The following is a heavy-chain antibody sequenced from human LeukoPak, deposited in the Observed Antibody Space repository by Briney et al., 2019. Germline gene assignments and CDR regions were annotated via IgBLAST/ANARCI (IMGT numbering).Heavy chain of an antibody. CDR1: GGSISSGSYS. V-gene: IGHV4-61*01. Sequence: PSETLSLTCTVSGGSISSGSYSWGWIRQPPGKGLEWIGYIYYSGGTNYNPSLKSRVTISVDTSKNQFSLKLSSVTAADTAMFYCARYSDNWFDPWGQGTLVTVSS. CDR3: ARYSDNWFDP. CDR2: IYYSGGT. J-gene: IGHJ5*02. D-gene: IGHD6-13*01.